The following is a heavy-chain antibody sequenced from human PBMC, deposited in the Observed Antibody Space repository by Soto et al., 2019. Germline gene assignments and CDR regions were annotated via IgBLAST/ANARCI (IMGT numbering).Heavy chain of an antibody. J-gene: IGHJ4*02. Sequence: QVQLVQSGAEVKKPGSSVKVSCKASGGTFSSYAISWVRQAPGQGLAWMGGIIPIFGTANYAQKFQGRVTITADESTSTAYMELSSLRAEATAVYYCARGLDYYNRREAPVYGGQGTLVTFSS. V-gene: IGHV1-69*01. CDR1: GGTFSSYA. D-gene: IGHD3-10*01. CDR2: IIPIFGTA. CDR3: ARGLDYYNRREAPVY.